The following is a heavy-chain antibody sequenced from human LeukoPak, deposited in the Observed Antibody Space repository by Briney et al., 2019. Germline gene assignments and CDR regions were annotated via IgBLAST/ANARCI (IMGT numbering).Heavy chain of an antibody. CDR1: GGPSMGSY. D-gene: IGHD6-6*01. CDR3: AKAQPRAARQGVSVRNWFDP. J-gene: IGHJ5*02. CDR2: INHSEST. Sequence: PPETLSLTCAVYGGPSMGSYWSWIRNPPGKGLDGIGEINHSESTNYNPSLKSRVTISVDTSKNQFSLKLTSVTAADTAVYYCAKAQPRAARQGVSVRNWFDPWGQGTLVTVSS. V-gene: IGHV4-34*01.